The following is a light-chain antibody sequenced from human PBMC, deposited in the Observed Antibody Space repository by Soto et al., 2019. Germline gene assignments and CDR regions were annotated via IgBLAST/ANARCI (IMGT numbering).Light chain of an antibody. V-gene: IGKV1-12*01. CDR3: QQAHSFPIT. J-gene: IGKJ5*01. CDR2: AAS. Sequence: DIQMTPSPSSVSASVGDRVTITCRASQDISNWLAWYQQKPGKAPKLLIYAASSLQSGVPSRFSGSRSGTDFTLTISSLQPEDFATYFCQQAHSFPITFGQGTRLEIK. CDR1: QDISNW.